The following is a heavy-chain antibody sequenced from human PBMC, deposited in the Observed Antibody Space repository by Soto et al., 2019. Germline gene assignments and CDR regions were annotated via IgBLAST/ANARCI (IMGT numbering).Heavy chain of an antibody. D-gene: IGHD2-2*01. CDR3: ARSQGSSTSLEIYYYYYYGMDV. Sequence: QVQLVQSGAEVKKPGSSVKVSCKASGGTFSSYAISWVRQAPGQGLEWMGGIIPISGTANYAQKFQGRVTITADESTSTAYMGLSSVRSEDTAVYYCARSQGSSTSLEIYYYYYYGMDVWGQGTTVTVSS. J-gene: IGHJ6*02. CDR1: GGTFSSYA. V-gene: IGHV1-69*01. CDR2: IIPISGTA.